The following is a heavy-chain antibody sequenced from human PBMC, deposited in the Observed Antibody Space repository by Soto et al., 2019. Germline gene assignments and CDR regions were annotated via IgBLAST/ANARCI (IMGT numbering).Heavy chain of an antibody. CDR3: ARGHGGPQNFWSGYWGENYYYGMDV. Sequence: SETLSLTCTVSGGSISSYYWSWIRQPPGKGLEWIGYIYYSGSTNYNPSLKSRVTISVDTSKNQFSLKLSSVTAADTAVYYCARGHGGPQNFWSGYWGENYYYGMDVWGQGTTVTVSS. V-gene: IGHV4-59*01. CDR1: GGSISSYY. CDR2: IYYSGST. D-gene: IGHD3-3*01. J-gene: IGHJ6*02.